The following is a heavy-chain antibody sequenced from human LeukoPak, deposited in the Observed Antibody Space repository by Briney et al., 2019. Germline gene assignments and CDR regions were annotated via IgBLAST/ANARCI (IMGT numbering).Heavy chain of an antibody. CDR3: ARDCYGSGSPLGYFDY. CDR1: GFTFSSYG. CDR2: IWYDGSNK. V-gene: IGHV3-33*01. D-gene: IGHD3-10*01. Sequence: HAGGSLRLSCAASGFTFSSYGMHWVRQAPGKGLEWVAVIWYDGSNKYYADSVKGRFTISRDNSKNTLYLQMNSLRAEDTAVYYCARDCYGSGSPLGYFDYWGQGTLVTVSS. J-gene: IGHJ4*02.